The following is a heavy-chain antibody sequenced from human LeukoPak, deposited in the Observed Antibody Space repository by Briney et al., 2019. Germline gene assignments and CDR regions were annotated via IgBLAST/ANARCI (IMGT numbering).Heavy chain of an antibody. Sequence: PGRSLRLSCAASGFTFSTYGMNWVRQAPGKGLEWVAVISYDGRQKYYADSVKGRFTISRDNSEDTVYLQMNSLRDEDSATYYCVRVFLESLTAGYFDPWGQGTLVTVSS. CDR1: GFTFSTYG. D-gene: IGHD3-3*01. V-gene: IGHV3-30*03. CDR2: ISYDGRQK. CDR3: VRVFLESLTAGYFDP. J-gene: IGHJ5*02.